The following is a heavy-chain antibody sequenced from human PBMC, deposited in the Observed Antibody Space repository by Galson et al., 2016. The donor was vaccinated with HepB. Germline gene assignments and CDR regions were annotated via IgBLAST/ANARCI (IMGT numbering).Heavy chain of an antibody. J-gene: IGHJ4*02. D-gene: IGHD4-17*01. V-gene: IGHV1-18*04. Sequence: SVKVSCKASGYTFSNYGISWARQAPGQGLEWMGWISAYNGNTNYPPRLQGRVTMTTDTSTSTAYMDLRSLRSDDTAVYYCARGRLFGDYSYWGQGTLITVSS. CDR3: ARGRLFGDYSY. CDR2: ISAYNGNT. CDR1: GYTFSNYG.